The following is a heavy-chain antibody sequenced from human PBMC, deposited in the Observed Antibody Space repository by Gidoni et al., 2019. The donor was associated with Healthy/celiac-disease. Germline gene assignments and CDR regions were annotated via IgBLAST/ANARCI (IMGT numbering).Heavy chain of an antibody. CDR3: ARADHFYDFWSGYSPGEYEYVQH. J-gene: IGHJ1*01. CDR2: MNPNSGNT. CDR1: GYTFTSYD. Sequence: QVQLVQSGAEVKKPGASVKVSGKASGYTFTSYDINWVRQATGQGLEWMGWMNPNSGNTGYAQKFQGRVTMTRNTSISTAYMELSSLKSGDTAVYYCARADHFYDFWSGYSPGEYEYVQHWGQGTLVTVSS. V-gene: IGHV1-8*01. D-gene: IGHD3-3*01.